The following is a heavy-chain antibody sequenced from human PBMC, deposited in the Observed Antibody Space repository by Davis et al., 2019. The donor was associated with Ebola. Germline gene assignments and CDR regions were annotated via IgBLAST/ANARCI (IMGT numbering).Heavy chain of an antibody. V-gene: IGHV4-59*01. D-gene: IGHD1-26*01. J-gene: IGHJ2*01. Sequence: PGGSLRLSCTVSGGSIKNYYWSWIRQPPGRGLEWIGYIFDTGNTNSNPSLNSRVTISLDTSENQFSLSLSSVTAADTAVYYCARHYRHKWAWIPNWYFDLWGRGTLVTVSS. CDR1: GGSIKNYY. CDR3: ARHYRHKWAWIPNWYFDL. CDR2: IFDTGNT.